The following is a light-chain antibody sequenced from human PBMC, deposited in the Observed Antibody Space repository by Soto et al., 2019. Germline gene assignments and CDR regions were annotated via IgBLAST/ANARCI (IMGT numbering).Light chain of an antibody. CDR2: EVT. J-gene: IGLJ1*01. CDR3: NSYTSSSTPYV. V-gene: IGLV2-14*01. CDR1: SSDVGGYNY. Sequence: QSALTQPASVSGSPGQSITISCTGTSSDVGGYNYVSWYQQYPGKAPKLLIYEVTKRPSEVSNRFSGSKSGNTASLTISGLQPEDEADYYCNSYTSSSTPYVFGTGTKVTVL.